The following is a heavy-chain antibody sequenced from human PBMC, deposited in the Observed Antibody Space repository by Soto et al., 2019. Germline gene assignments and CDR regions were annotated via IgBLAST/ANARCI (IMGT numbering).Heavy chain of an antibody. CDR1: GGTFSSYA. CDR2: FIPIFGTA. V-gene: IGHV1-69*12. J-gene: IGHJ4*02. D-gene: IGHD2-15*01. Sequence: QVQLVQSGAEVKKPGSSVKVSCKASGGTFSSYAISWVRQAPGQGLEWMGGFIPIFGTANYAQKFQGRVTITADESTSTAYMELSSLRSEDTAVYYCAGVVVAAPPGLWYFDYWGQGTLVTVSS. CDR3: AGVVVAAPPGLWYFDY.